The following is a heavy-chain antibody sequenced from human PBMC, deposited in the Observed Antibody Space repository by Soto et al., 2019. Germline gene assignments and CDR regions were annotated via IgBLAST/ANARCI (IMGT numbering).Heavy chain of an antibody. V-gene: IGHV4-39*01. CDR3: ATSQKGYNWNYFDH. D-gene: IGHD1-20*01. J-gene: IGHJ4*02. Sequence: SETLSLTCGVSGGSISGSYYYWGWLRQSPGKGPEWIGSVFYTGFTSYNPALESRASVSVDTSKNQFSLKVNAVTATDTAVYYCATSQKGYNWNYFDHWGQGALVTVSS. CDR2: VFYTGFT. CDR1: GGSISGSYYY.